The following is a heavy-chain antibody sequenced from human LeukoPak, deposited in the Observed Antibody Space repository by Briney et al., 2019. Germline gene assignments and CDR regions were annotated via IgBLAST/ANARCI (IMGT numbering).Heavy chain of an antibody. Sequence: GGSLRLSCAASGFTFSSYAMSWVRQAPGKGLEWVSAISGSGGSTYYADSVKGRFTISRDNSKNTLYLQMNSLRAEDTAVYYCAKSDRFRVHCSSTSCYGWYFDLWGRGTLVTVSS. J-gene: IGHJ2*01. D-gene: IGHD2-2*01. V-gene: IGHV3-23*01. CDR1: GFTFSSYA. CDR3: AKSDRFRVHCSSTSCYGWYFDL. CDR2: ISGSGGST.